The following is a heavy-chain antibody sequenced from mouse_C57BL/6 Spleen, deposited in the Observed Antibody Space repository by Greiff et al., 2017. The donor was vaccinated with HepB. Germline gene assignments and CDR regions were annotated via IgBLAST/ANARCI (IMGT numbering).Heavy chain of an antibody. V-gene: IGHV5-6*01. Sequence: EVMLVESGGDLVKPGGSLKLSCAASGFTFSSYGMSWVRQTPDKRLEWVATISSGGSYTYYPDSVKGRFTISRDNAKNTLYLQMSSLKSEDTAMYYCARGDLRYYGSSPYWYCDVWGTGTTVTVSS. CDR1: GFTFSSYG. D-gene: IGHD1-1*01. CDR3: ARGDLRYYGSSPYWYCDV. J-gene: IGHJ1*03. CDR2: ISSGGSYT.